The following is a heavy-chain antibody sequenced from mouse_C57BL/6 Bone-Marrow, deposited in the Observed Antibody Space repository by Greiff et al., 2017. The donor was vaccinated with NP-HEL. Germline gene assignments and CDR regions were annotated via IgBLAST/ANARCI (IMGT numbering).Heavy chain of an antibody. CDR3: ARRGALTGTGEPFAY. Sequence: QVQLQQPGAELVRPGSSVKLSCKASGYTFTSYWMDWVKQRPGQGLAWIGNIYPSDSETHYNQKFKDKATLTVDKSSSTAYMQLSSLTSEDSAVYYFARRGALTGTGEPFAYWGQGTLVTVAA. V-gene: IGHV1-61*01. CDR2: IYPSDSET. J-gene: IGHJ3*01. CDR1: GYTFTSYW. D-gene: IGHD4-1*01.